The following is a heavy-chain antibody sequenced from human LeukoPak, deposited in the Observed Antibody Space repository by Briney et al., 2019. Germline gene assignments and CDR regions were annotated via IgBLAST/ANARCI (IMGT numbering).Heavy chain of an antibody. V-gene: IGHV1-2*02. CDR2: INPDSGGT. D-gene: IGHD3-3*01. Sequence: ASVKVSCKASGYTFTVYYMHWVRQAPGQGLEWMGWINPDSGGTNYAQNYQGRVTMTRDTSISTAYMERSRLRSDDTAVSYCATEDFWSGYFPWGQGTLVTVSS. CDR3: ATEDFWSGYFP. J-gene: IGHJ5*02. CDR1: GYTFTVYY.